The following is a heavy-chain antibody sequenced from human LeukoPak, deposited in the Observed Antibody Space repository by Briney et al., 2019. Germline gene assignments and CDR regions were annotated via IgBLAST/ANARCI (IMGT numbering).Heavy chain of an antibody. CDR1: GDSISNYY. Sequence: SETLSLTCTVSGDSISNYYWSWIRQPAGKGLEWIGRIYTSGSTNYNPSLKSRVTMSVDTSKNQFSLKLSSVTAADTAVYYCARDGAGPVWFGELPTGAWYFDLWGRGTLVTVSS. J-gene: IGHJ2*01. V-gene: IGHV4-4*07. D-gene: IGHD3-10*01. CDR2: IYTSGST. CDR3: ARDGAGPVWFGELPTGAWYFDL.